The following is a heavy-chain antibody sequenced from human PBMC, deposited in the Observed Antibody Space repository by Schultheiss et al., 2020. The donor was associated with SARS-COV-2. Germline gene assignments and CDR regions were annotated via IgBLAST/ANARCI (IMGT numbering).Heavy chain of an antibody. J-gene: IGHJ6*02. D-gene: IGHD4-17*01. V-gene: IGHV3-23*01. Sequence: GGSLRLSCAASGFTFSSYAMSWVRQAPGKGLEWVSAISGSGGSTYYADSVKGRFTIYGDNSKNTLYLQMNSLRAEDTALYYCAKDILTTAYYYYGMDVWGQGTTVTVSS. CDR1: GFTFSSYA. CDR2: ISGSGGST. CDR3: AKDILTTAYYYYGMDV.